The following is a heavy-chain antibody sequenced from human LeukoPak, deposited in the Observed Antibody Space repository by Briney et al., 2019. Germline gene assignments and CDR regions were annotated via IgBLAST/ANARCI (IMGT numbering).Heavy chain of an antibody. CDR2: MSYDGSNK. J-gene: IGHJ4*02. CDR3: ARSVVVISYYFDY. Sequence: SGRSLRLSCAASGFTFSSYAMHWVRQAPGKGLEWVAVMSYDGSNKYYADSVKGRFTISRDNSKITLYLQMNSLRAEDTAVYYCARSVVVISYYFDYWGQGTLVTVSS. D-gene: IGHD3-22*01. V-gene: IGHV3-30-3*01. CDR1: GFTFSSYA.